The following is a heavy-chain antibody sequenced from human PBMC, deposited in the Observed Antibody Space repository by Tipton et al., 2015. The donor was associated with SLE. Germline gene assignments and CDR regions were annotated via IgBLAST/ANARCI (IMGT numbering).Heavy chain of an antibody. D-gene: IGHD2-8*01. Sequence: TLSLTCTVSGGSISSFYWSWIRQPPGKGLEWIGYIYYSGATNYNPSLKSRVTILVDMSKSQFSLKLSSVTAADTAVYYCARLTCTSVRGRGMFDSWGQGTLITVSS. J-gene: IGHJ5*01. CDR1: GGSISSFY. V-gene: IGHV4-59*01. CDR3: ARLTCTSVRGRGMFDS. CDR2: IYYSGAT.